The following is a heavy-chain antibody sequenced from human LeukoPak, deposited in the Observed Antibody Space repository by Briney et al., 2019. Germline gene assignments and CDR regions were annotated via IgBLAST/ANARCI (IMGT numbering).Heavy chain of an antibody. CDR1: GGSISSYY. V-gene: IGHV4-59*01. CDR2: IYYSGST. D-gene: IGHD1-26*01. J-gene: IGHJ4*02. CDR3: ARDFGGSYYFDY. Sequence: SETLSLTCTVSGGSISSYYWSWIRQPPGKRLEWIGYIYYSGSTNYNPSLKSRVTISVDTSKNQFSLKLSSVTAADTAVYYCARDFGGSYYFDYWGQGTLVTVSS.